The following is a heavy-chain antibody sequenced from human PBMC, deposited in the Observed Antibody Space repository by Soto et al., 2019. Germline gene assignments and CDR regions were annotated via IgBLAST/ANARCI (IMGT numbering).Heavy chain of an antibody. CDR3: VKDRRGSFRAFDY. CDR2: ISSNGGST. D-gene: IGHD3-10*01. CDR1: GFTFSSFA. Sequence: GGSLRLSCSASGFTFSSFAMHWVRQASGKGLEYVSAISSNGGSTSYADSVKGRFIISRDNTQNTLYLQMSGLRTEDTAVYYCVKDRRGSFRAFDYWGQGTVVTV. V-gene: IGHV3-64D*08. J-gene: IGHJ4*02.